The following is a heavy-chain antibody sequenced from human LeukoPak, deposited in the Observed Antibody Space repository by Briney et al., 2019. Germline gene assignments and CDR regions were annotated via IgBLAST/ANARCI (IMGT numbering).Heavy chain of an antibody. Sequence: PSETLSLTCTVSGGSISSSSYYWGWIRQPPGKGLEWIGSVFYSGSTYYNSSLKSRVTISVDTSKNQFSLKLSSVTAADTAVYYCARLFVTMVRGGGMDVWGKGTTVTISS. CDR1: GGSISSSSYY. CDR2: VFYSGST. D-gene: IGHD3-10*01. V-gene: IGHV4-39*01. CDR3: ARLFVTMVRGGGMDV. J-gene: IGHJ6*04.